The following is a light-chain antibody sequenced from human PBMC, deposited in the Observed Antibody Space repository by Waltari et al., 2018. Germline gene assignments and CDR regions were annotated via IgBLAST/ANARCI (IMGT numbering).Light chain of an antibody. CDR2: AAS. CDR3: QQLNSYPIT. CDR1: QGISSN. J-gene: IGKJ5*01. V-gene: IGKV1-9*01. Sequence: IQLTQSPSSLSASVGDRVTITCRASQGISSNLAWYQQKPGKAPKRLISAASTLQSGVPLKFSGRESGTDFSLTISSLQPEDFATYYCQQLNSYPITFGQGTRLEIK.